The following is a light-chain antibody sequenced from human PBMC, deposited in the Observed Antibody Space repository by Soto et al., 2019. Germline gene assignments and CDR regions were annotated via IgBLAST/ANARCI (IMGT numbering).Light chain of an antibody. CDR2: DAS. CDR1: QSVGSY. CDR3: QQRFIWPPVT. V-gene: IGKV3-11*01. Sequence: EVVLTQSLATLSLSPGERATLSCRASQSVGSYLAWYQQKPGQAPRLLIYDASNRATGIPARFSGSGSGTDFTLTISSLEPEDFAVYYCQQRFIWPPVTFGGGTNVEIK. J-gene: IGKJ4*01.